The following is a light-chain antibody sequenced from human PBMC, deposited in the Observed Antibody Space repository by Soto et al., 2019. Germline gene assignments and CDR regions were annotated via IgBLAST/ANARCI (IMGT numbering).Light chain of an antibody. J-gene: IGKJ2*01. CDR3: QQYGSSPVYT. CDR1: QSVSSSY. Sequence: EIVLTQAPGTLSLSPGERATLSFRASQSVSSSYLAWYQHKPGQAPRLLIYGAYSRATGIPDRFSGSGSGTDFTLTISRLEPEDFAVYYCQQYGSSPVYTFGQGTKLEIK. CDR2: GAY. V-gene: IGKV3-20*01.